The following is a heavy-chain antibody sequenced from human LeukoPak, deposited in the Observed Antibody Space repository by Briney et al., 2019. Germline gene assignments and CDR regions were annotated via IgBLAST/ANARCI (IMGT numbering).Heavy chain of an antibody. CDR2: INHSGST. V-gene: IGHV4-34*01. CDR1: GGSFSGYY. D-gene: IGHD3-10*01. CDR3: ARPLYPYYYGSGSYAFDI. J-gene: IGHJ3*02. Sequence: PSETLSLTCAVYGGSFSGYYWSWIRQPPGKGLEWIGEINHSGSTNYNPSLKSRVTISVDTSKNQFSLKLSSVTAADTAVYYCARPLYPYYYGSGSYAFDIWGQGTMVTVSS.